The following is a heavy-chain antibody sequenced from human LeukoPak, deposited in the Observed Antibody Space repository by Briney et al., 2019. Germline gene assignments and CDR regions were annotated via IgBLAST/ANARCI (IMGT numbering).Heavy chain of an antibody. V-gene: IGHV1-3*01. CDR2: INAGNGNT. CDR3: AVDVDIVATNDAFDI. D-gene: IGHD5-12*01. Sequence: ASVKVSCKASGYTFTSYAMHWVRQAPGQRLEWMGWINAGNGNTKYSQKFQGRVTITRDTSAGTAYMELSSLRSEDTAVYYCAVDVDIVATNDAFDIWGQGTMVTVSS. J-gene: IGHJ3*02. CDR1: GYTFTSYA.